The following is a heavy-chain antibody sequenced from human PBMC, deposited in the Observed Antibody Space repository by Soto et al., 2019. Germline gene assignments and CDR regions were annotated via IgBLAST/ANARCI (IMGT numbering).Heavy chain of an antibody. V-gene: IGHV3-48*02. CDR3: ARETGLRSSGWSYYFDF. J-gene: IGHJ4*02. Sequence: EVQLVESGGGMVQPGGSLRVSCAASGFTLSSYSMHWVGQAPGKGLEWVSYISGSGGTIYYADSVKGRFTISRDNAKNSLSVQMNSLRDEDTAVYFCARETGLRSSGWSYYFDFWGQGTRVTVSS. CDR1: GFTLSSYS. D-gene: IGHD6-19*01. CDR2: ISGSGGTI.